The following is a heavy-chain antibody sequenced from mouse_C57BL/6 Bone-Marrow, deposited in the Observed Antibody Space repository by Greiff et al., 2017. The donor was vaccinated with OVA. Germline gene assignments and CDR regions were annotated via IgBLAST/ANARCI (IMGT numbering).Heavy chain of an antibody. CDR1: GFTFSAYY. D-gene: IGHD1-1*01. V-gene: IGHV5-12*01. CDR2: ISNGGGST. J-gene: IGHJ4*01. CDR3: ARHGYYGSSFYYAMDY. Sequence: VMLVESGGGLVQPGGSLKLSCAASGFTFSAYYMYWVRQTPEKRLEWVAYISNGGGSTYYPDTVKGRFTISRDNAKNTLYLQMSRLKSEDTAMYYCARHGYYGSSFYYAMDYWGQGTSVTVSS.